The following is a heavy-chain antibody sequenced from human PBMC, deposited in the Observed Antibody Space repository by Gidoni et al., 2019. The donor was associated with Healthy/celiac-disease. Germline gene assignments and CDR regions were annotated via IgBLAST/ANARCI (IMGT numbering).Heavy chain of an antibody. V-gene: IGHV6-1*01. D-gene: IGHD6-19*01. Sequence: VQLQQSVPGLVQPSQPLSLTSSISGASVSSNSAAWHWIRQSPSRGLEWLGRTYYRSKWYNDYAVSVKSRITINPDTSKNQFSLQLNSVNPEDTAVYYCERSACIAVAGFDYWGQGTLVNVSS. CDR2: TYYRSKWYN. J-gene: IGHJ4*02. CDR3: ERSACIAVAGFDY. CDR1: GASVSSNSAA.